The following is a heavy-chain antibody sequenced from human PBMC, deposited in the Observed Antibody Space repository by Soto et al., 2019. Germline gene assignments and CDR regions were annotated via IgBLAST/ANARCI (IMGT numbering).Heavy chain of an antibody. CDR3: ARGGRYSGYDYWFDP. CDR2: INHSGST. Sequence: PSETLSLTCAVYGGSFSGCYWSWIRQPPGKGLEWIGEINHSGSTNYNPSLKSRVTISVDTSKNQFSLKLSSVTAADTAVYYCARGGRYSGYDYWFDPWGQGTLVTVSS. V-gene: IGHV4-34*01. J-gene: IGHJ5*02. CDR1: GGSFSGCY. D-gene: IGHD5-12*01.